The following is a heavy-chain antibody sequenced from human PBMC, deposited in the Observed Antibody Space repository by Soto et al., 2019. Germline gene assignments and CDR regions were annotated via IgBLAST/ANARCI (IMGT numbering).Heavy chain of an antibody. CDR2: VSSSGGST. CDR1: GFTFSSYA. J-gene: IGHJ4*02. Sequence: EVQLLESGGGLVQPGGSLRLSCAASGFTFSSYAMSWVRQAPGKGLEWVLAVSSSGGSTYYADSVKGRFTISRDNSKNTLYLQMNSLRAEDTAVYYCAKYSTRWRGGQFDYWGQGTLVTVSS. V-gene: IGHV3-23*01. CDR3: AKYSTRWRGGQFDY. D-gene: IGHD6-13*01.